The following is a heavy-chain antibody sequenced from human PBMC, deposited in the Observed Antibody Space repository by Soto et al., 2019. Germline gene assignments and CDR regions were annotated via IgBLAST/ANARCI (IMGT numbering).Heavy chain of an antibody. V-gene: IGHV3-74*01. CDR2: INSDGTKT. CDR3: ATVATNSYNWLDP. Sequence: GGSLILSCAGSGFTFNTYWMHWVRHAPGKGLVWVSRINSDGTKTSYADSVKGRFTISRDNAKNTVYLQMNSLRAEDTAVYYCATVATNSYNWLDPWGQGTLVTVSS. J-gene: IGHJ5*02. D-gene: IGHD5-12*01. CDR1: GFTFNTYW.